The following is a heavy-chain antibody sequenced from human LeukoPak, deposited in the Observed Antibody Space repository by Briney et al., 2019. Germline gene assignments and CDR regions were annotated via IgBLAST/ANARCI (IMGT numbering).Heavy chain of an antibody. D-gene: IGHD3-16*01. J-gene: IGHJ3*02. CDR1: GFTVSSNY. Sequence: GGSLRLSCAASGFTVSSNYMSWVRQAPGKGLEWVSVIYSGGSTYYADSVKGRFTISRDNSKNTLYLQMNSLRAEDTAVYYCARVWGDFPGAFDIWGQGTMVTVSS. CDR2: IYSGGST. V-gene: IGHV3-66*01. CDR3: ARVWGDFPGAFDI.